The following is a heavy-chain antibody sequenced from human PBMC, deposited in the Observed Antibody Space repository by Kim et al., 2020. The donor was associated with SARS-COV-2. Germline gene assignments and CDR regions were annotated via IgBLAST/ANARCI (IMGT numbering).Heavy chain of an antibody. J-gene: IGHJ6*02. Sequence: GGSLRLSCAASGFIFSNAWMSWVRQAPGKGLEWVGRIKSKTDGGTTDYAAPVKGRFTISRDDSKNTLYLQMNSLKTEDTAVYYCTTQFLGRQYYDILTGYPSPYYGMDVWGQGTTVTVSS. CDR3: TTQFLGRQYYDILTGYPSPYYGMDV. CDR2: IKSKTDGGTT. D-gene: IGHD3-9*01. V-gene: IGHV3-15*01. CDR1: GFIFSNAW.